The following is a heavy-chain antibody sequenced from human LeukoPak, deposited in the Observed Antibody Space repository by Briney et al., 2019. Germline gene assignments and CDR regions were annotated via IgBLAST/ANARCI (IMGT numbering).Heavy chain of an antibody. CDR1: GGSISSYY. CDR3: ARGGAAAGSVGY. V-gene: IGHV4-59*01. D-gene: IGHD6-13*01. J-gene: IGHJ4*02. Sequence: SETLSLTCTVSGGSISSYYWSWIRQPPGKGLEWIGYIYYSGSTNYNPSLKSRVTISVDTSKNQFSLKLSSVTAADTAVYYCARGGAAAGSVGYWGQGTLVTVSS. CDR2: IYYSGST.